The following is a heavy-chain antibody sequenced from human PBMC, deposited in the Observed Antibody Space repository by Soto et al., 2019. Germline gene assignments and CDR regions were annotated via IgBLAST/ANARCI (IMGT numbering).Heavy chain of an antibody. J-gene: IGHJ2*01. CDR1: GGSISSYY. Sequence: QLQLQAAGPGLVKPSKTLSLTCTVSGGSISSYYWSWIRHPPGKGLEWFGYIYYSGSTNYNPSLKSRVTISVDTSKNQFSLKLSSVTAADTAVYYCARFNWYFDLWGRGTLVTVSS. CDR2: IYYSGST. CDR3: ARFNWYFDL. V-gene: IGHV4-59*08.